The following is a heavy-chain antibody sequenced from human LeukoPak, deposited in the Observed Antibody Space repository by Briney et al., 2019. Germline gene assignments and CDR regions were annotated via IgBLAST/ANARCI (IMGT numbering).Heavy chain of an antibody. D-gene: IGHD2-2*02. Sequence: GSSVKVSCKASGGTFSSYAISWVRQAPGQGLEWMGGIIPIFGTANYAQKFQGRVTITTDESTSTAYMELSSLRSEDTAVYYCATNVVVPAAIAFDIWGQGTMVTVSS. CDR1: GGTFSSYA. CDR3: ATNVVVPAAIAFDI. V-gene: IGHV1-69*05. J-gene: IGHJ3*02. CDR2: IIPIFGTA.